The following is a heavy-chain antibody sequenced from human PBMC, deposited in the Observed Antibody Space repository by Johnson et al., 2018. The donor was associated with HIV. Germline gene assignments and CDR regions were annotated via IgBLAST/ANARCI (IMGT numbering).Heavy chain of an antibody. Sequence: EVQLLESGGGLVQPGGSLRLSCAASGFSFSNYAMSWVRQAPGKGLEWFSSISAGGGTTHYADSVKGRFTISRDNSKNTLYIQMNSLRVEDTALYYCASVRGLGYCSSTNGWGDAFDIWGQGKMVTVSS. CDR1: GFSFSNYA. CDR3: ASVRGLGYCSSTNGWGDAFDI. CDR2: ISAGGGTT. J-gene: IGHJ3*02. V-gene: IGHV3-23*01. D-gene: IGHD2-2*01.